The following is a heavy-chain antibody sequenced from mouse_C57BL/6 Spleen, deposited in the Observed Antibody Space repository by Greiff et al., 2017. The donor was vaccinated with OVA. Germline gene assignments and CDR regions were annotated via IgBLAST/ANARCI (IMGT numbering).Heavy chain of an antibody. Sequence: EVQLQQSGPVLVKPGASVKMSCKASGYTFTDYYMNWVKQSHGKSLEWIGVINPYNGGTSYNQKFKGKATLTVDKSSSTAYMELNSLTSEDSAVYYCARYLITTVVAYYFDYWGQGTTLTVSS. CDR3: ARYLITTVVAYYFDY. CDR2: INPYNGGT. V-gene: IGHV1-19*01. CDR1: GYTFTDYY. J-gene: IGHJ2*01. D-gene: IGHD1-1*01.